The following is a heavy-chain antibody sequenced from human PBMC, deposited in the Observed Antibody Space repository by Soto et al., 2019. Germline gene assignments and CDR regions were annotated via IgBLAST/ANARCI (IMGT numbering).Heavy chain of an antibody. D-gene: IGHD3-22*01. CDR3: ARGSSRYYDSSGYHSFDY. J-gene: IGHJ4*02. CDR2: IIPIFGTA. CDR1: GGTFSSYA. Sequence: SGKVSCKASGGTFSSYAISWVRQAPGQGLEWMGGIIPIFGTANYAQKFQGRVTITADESTSTAYMELSSLRSEDTAAYYCARGSSRYYDSSGYHSFDYWGQRTLVTVS. V-gene: IGHV1-69*13.